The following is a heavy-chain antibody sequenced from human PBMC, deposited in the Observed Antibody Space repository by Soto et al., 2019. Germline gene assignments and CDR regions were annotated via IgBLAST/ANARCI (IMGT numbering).Heavy chain of an antibody. D-gene: IGHD3-3*01. Sequence: SLRLSCTASGFTFGDYVMSWFRQAPGKGLEWVGFIRSKAYGGTTEYAASVKGRFTISRDDSKSIAYLQMNSLKTNETAAYYCTRVGDSWCGNYHYGLDVWGQGTTVTVSS. CDR1: GFTFGDYV. CDR2: IRSKAYGGTT. CDR3: TRVGDSWCGNYHYGLDV. V-gene: IGHV3-49*03. J-gene: IGHJ6*02.